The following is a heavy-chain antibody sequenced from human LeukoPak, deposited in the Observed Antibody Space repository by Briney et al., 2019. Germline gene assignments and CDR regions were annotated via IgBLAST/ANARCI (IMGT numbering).Heavy chain of an antibody. V-gene: IGHV3-30*02. CDR1: GFIFSSYG. D-gene: IGHD4-17*01. J-gene: IGHJ4*02. Sequence: GGSLRLSCTASGFIFSSYGMHWVRQAPGKGLDWVAFIRYDGRNKYYADSVKGRFTISRDNGKNSLYLQMNSLRAEDTAVYYCARDRLHYGEYEKTFDYWGQGTLVTVSS. CDR2: IRYDGRNK. CDR3: ARDRLHYGEYEKTFDY.